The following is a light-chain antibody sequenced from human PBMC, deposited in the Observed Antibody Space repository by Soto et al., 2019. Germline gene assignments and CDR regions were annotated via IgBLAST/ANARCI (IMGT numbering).Light chain of an antibody. CDR1: QSLLHSDGYNY. J-gene: IGKJ5*01. Sequence: IVMTQSPLSLPVTPGEPASISCTSSQSLLHSDGYNYLDWYVQKPGQSPHLLISLGSKRASGVPDRFSGSGSGTHFTLRISRVEAEDVGVYYCMQALQAPQVTFGHGTRLEI. CDR2: LGS. CDR3: MQALQAPQVT. V-gene: IGKV2-28*01.